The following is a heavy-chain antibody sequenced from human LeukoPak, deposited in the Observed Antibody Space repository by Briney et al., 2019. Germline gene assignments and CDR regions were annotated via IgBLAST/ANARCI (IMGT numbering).Heavy chain of an antibody. D-gene: IGHD4-23*01. CDR1: GGTFSSYA. V-gene: IGHV1-69*13. Sequence: SVKVSCKASGGTFSSYAISWVRQAPGQGLEWMGGIIPIFGTANYAQKFQGRVTITADESTSTAYMELSSLRSEDTAVYYCARELGGGLRWNRGWFDPWGQGTLVTVSS. CDR2: IIPIFGTA. CDR3: ARELGGGLRWNRGWFDP. J-gene: IGHJ5*02.